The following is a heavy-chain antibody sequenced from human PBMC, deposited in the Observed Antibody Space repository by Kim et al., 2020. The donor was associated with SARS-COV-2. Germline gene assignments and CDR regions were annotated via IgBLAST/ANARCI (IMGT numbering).Heavy chain of an antibody. CDR1: GGSISSSNW. Sequence: SETLSLTCAVSGGSISSSNWWSWVRQPPGKGLEWIGEIYHSGSTNYNPSLKSRVTISVDKSKNQFSLKLSSVTAADTAVCYCARPYALLNAFDIWGQGTMVTVSS. CDR2: IYHSGST. J-gene: IGHJ3*02. D-gene: IGHD3-9*01. V-gene: IGHV4-4*02. CDR3: ARPYALLNAFDI.